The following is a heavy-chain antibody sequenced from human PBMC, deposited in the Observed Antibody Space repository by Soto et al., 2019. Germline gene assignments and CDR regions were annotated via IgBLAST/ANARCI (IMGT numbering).Heavy chain of an antibody. CDR1: GDSISSNNNY. Sequence: SETLSLTCTVSGDSISSNNNYWSWIRQPPGEGLEWIGFISYSGTTSYSPSLKSRVAISLDTSKNQFSLSLSSVTAADTAVYNCAGDTARVMVRIYYGMDVWGQGTTVTVSS. J-gene: IGHJ6*02. D-gene: IGHD3-10*01. CDR2: ISYSGTT. V-gene: IGHV4-30-4*01. CDR3: AGDTARVMVRIYYGMDV.